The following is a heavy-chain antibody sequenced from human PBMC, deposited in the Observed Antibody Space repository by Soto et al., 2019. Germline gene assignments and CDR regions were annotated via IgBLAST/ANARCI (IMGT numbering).Heavy chain of an antibody. D-gene: IGHD7-27*01. CDR1: GFAFSNFG. Sequence: QVQLVESGGGVVQPGRSLRLSCAASGFAFSNFGIQWVRQAPGKGLEWVAVIWYDGTEKYYSDSVRGRFTISRDNSKNTLYLLMSSLRAEDTAVYYCARDNNLGMGNAFDIWGQGTMVTVSS. J-gene: IGHJ3*02. V-gene: IGHV3-33*01. CDR2: IWYDGTEK. CDR3: ARDNNLGMGNAFDI.